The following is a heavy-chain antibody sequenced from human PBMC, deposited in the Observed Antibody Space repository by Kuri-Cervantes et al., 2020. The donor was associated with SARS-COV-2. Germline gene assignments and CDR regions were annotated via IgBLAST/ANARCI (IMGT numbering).Heavy chain of an antibody. V-gene: IGHV5-51*01. J-gene: IGHJ6*03. Sequence: GESLKISCMGSGYNFPAYWIGWVRQMPGKGLEWMGIIYADDSDTKYSPSFQGRVTISVDRSINTAYLQWSSLRASDTAMYYCARLVLIDYYYMDVWGKGTTVTVSS. CDR3: ARLVLIDYYYMDV. CDR1: GYNFPAYW. D-gene: IGHD2-8*01. CDR2: IYADDSDT.